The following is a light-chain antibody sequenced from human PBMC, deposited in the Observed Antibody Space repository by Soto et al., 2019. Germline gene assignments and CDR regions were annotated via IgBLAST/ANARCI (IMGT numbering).Light chain of an antibody. CDR1: QSVSSSF. V-gene: IGKV3-20*01. Sequence: EIVLTQSPGTLSLSPGERATLSCRASQSVSSSFLAWYQQKPGQAPRLLIYGASSRATGIPDRFSGSGSGTDFTLTISRLEPEDGAVYYCQQYDSSPLTFCGGTKVEIK. CDR3: QQYDSSPLT. CDR2: GAS. J-gene: IGKJ4*01.